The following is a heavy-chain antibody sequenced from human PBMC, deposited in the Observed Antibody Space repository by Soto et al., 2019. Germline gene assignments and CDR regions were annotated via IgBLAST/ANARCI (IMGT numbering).Heavy chain of an antibody. Sequence: EAQLVESGGGFIQPGGSLRLSCAASGFTVTAHYVAWVRQAPGRGLAWVSLIYSGGGKYYADSVNGRFTISRDASEKPFDIQLNSLRREYTAVYYWARSDPAYSYGLNVWGQGTTGTVSS. CDR3: ARSDPAYSYGLNV. V-gene: IGHV3-53*01. CDR2: IYSGGGK. J-gene: IGHJ6*02. CDR1: GFTVTAHY.